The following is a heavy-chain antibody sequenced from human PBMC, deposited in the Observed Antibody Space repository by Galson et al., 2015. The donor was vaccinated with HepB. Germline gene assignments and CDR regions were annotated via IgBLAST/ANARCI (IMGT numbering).Heavy chain of an antibody. CDR3: VRDKRDYGSGSLHAADF. CDR1: GFTYSTFSMPFDTYW. D-gene: IGHD3-10*01. CDR2: IKQDGSEK. J-gene: IGHJ4*02. Sequence: SLRLSCAASGFTYSTFSMPFDTYWMSWVRQVPGKGLEWVANIKQDGSEKYYLETVKGRFTISRDNAKNSLYLEMNSLRVDDTAVYYCVRDKRDYGSGSLHAADFWGQGVLVTVS. V-gene: IGHV3-7*03.